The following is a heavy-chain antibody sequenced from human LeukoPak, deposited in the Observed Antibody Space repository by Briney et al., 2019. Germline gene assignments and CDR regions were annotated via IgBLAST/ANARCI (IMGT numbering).Heavy chain of an antibody. Sequence: ASVKVSCKVSGYTLTELSMHWVRQAPGKGLEWMGGFDPEDGETIYAQKFQGRVTVTEDTSTDTAYMELSSLRSEDTAVYYCATSLDSSGYYYVDYWGQGTLVTVSS. CDR1: GYTLTELS. J-gene: IGHJ4*02. V-gene: IGHV1-24*01. CDR3: ATSLDSSGYYYVDY. CDR2: FDPEDGET. D-gene: IGHD3-22*01.